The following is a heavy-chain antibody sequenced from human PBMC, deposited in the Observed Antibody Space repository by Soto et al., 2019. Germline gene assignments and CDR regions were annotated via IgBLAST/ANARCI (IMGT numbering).Heavy chain of an antibody. Sequence: EAQLVESGGDLVQPGGSLRLSCAGSGFTFSTYEMNWVRQAPGKGLEWVSYISTTGSSIHYVDSVRGRFTISRDNTKNSLYLQMNSLRVEDTAIYYCARNSGDYEVYWGQGTLVTVS. D-gene: IGHD4-17*01. J-gene: IGHJ4*02. CDR1: GFTFSTYE. V-gene: IGHV3-48*03. CDR2: ISTTGSSI. CDR3: ARNSGDYEVY.